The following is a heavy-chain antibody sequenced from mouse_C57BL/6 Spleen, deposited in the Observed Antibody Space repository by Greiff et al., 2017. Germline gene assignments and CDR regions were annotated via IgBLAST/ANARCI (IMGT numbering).Heavy chain of an antibody. V-gene: IGHV1-52*01. D-gene: IGHD1-1*01. CDR2: IDPSDSET. CDR1: GYTFTSYW. J-gene: IGHJ4*01. CDR3: AREGGTTVVGAMDY. Sequence: QVQLQQPGAELVRPGSSVKLSCKASGYTFTSYWMHWVKQRPIQGLEWIGNIDPSDSETHYNQKFKDKATLTVDKSSSTSYMQLSCLASEDSWVYYGAREGGTTVVGAMDYWGQGASVTVSS.